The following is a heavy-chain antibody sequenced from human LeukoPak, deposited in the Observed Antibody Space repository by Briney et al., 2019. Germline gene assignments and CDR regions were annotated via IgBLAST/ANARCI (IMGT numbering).Heavy chain of an antibody. J-gene: IGHJ6*03. V-gene: IGHV4-4*07. Sequence: SSETLSLTCSVSGGSISSFYWSWLRQPAGKGLEWIGRTFASGGTSYNPSLKSRVTISVDKSKNQFSLNLSSVTAADTAVYFCARAWVTGIKNYYYYYMDVWGKGTTVTVSS. CDR2: TFASGGT. D-gene: IGHD2-21*02. CDR1: GGSISSFY. CDR3: ARAWVTGIKNYYYYYMDV.